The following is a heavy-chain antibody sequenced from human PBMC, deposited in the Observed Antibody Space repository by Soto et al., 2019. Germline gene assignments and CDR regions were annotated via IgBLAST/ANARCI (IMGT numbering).Heavy chain of an antibody. CDR1: GYRFTSYW. J-gene: IGHJ4*02. Sequence: GESLKIHYKGSGYRFTSYWIGRVRQMPGKGLEWMGIIYPGDSDTRYSPSFQGQVTISADKSISTAYLQWSSLKASDTAMYYCARHDSSSADYWGQGTLVTVSS. V-gene: IGHV5-51*01. CDR2: IYPGDSDT. CDR3: ARHDSSSADY. D-gene: IGHD6-6*01.